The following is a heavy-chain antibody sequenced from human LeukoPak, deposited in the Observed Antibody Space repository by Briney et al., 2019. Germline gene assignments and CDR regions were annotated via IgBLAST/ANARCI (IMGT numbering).Heavy chain of an antibody. CDR1: GFTVSTNY. CDR2: IYSGGST. D-gene: IGHD2-8*02. V-gene: IGHV3-66*01. CDR3: ARDAGGYGMDV. Sequence: PGGSLRLSCAASGFTVSTNYMSWVRQAPGKGLGWVSVIYSGGSTYYADSVKGRFTISRDNSKNTLYLQMNSLRAEDTAVYYCARDAGGYGMDVWGQGTTVTVSS. J-gene: IGHJ6*02.